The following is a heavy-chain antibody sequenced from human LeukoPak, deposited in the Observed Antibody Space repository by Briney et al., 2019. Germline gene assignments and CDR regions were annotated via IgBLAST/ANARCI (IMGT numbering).Heavy chain of an antibody. CDR1: GGSFSGYY. CDR2: INHSGST. J-gene: IGHJ6*04. Sequence: SETLSLTCAVYGGSFSGYYWSWIRQPPGKGLEWIGEINHSGSTNYNPSLKSRVTISVDTSKNQFSLKLSSVTAADTAEYYCARGRITMVRGFYGMDVWGKGTTVTVSS. CDR3: ARGRITMVRGFYGMDV. V-gene: IGHV4-34*01. D-gene: IGHD3-10*01.